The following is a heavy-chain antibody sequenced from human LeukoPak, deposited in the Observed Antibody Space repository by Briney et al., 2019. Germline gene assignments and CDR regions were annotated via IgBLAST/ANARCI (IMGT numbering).Heavy chain of an antibody. V-gene: IGHV3-30-3*01. D-gene: IGHD3-9*01. CDR1: GFTFSSYA. CDR3: ARDIGWLLGFDN. CDR2: ISYDGTNK. Sequence: GSLRLSCAASGFTFSSYAIHWVRQAPGKGLEWVAIISYDGTNKYYAHSVRGRFTISRDNSKNTLYLQMNSLRAEDTAVYYCARDIGWLLGFDNWGQGTLVTVSS. J-gene: IGHJ4*02.